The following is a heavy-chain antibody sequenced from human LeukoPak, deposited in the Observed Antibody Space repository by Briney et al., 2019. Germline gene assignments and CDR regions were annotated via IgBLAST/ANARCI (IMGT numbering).Heavy chain of an antibody. CDR1: GFNFGDNT. CDR3: AAPSNWGRYGTFDV. Sequence: GGSLRLSCTGSGFNFGDNTVGWFRQAPGKGLERVGFIRSKANGATTEYAASVKGGITISRDDSKSIAYLHMNSLKTEDTAVYYCAAPSNWGRYGTFDVWGQGAMVTVSS. J-gene: IGHJ3*01. V-gene: IGHV3-49*03. D-gene: IGHD7-27*01. CDR2: IRSKANGATT.